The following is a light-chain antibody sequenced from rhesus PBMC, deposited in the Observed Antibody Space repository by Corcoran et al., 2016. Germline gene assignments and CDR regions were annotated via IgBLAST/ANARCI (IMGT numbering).Light chain of an antibody. Sequence: DIQMTQSPSSVSASVGDRVTITCRASQGISRYLAWYQQKPGQAPKLMIYYATTLQSGVPSRFSGSGSGTEFTLTIISLQPEDFATYYCQQYNSLPWTFGQGTKVEIK. V-gene: IGKV1-25*01. J-gene: IGKJ1*01. CDR2: YAT. CDR3: QQYNSLPWT. CDR1: QGISRY.